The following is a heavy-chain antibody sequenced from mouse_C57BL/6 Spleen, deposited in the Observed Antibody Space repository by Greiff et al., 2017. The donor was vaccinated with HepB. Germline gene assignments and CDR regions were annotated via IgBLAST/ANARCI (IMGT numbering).Heavy chain of an antibody. CDR1: GYTFTSYW. J-gene: IGHJ3*01. Sequence: SGAELVKPGASVKLSCKASGYTFTSYWMHWVKQRPGQGLEWIGMIHPNSGSTNYNEKFKSKATLTVDKSSSTAYMQLSSLTSEDSAVYYCARGRSNYPFAYWGQGTLVTVSA. V-gene: IGHV1-64*01. CDR2: IHPNSGST. CDR3: ARGRSNYPFAY. D-gene: IGHD2-5*01.